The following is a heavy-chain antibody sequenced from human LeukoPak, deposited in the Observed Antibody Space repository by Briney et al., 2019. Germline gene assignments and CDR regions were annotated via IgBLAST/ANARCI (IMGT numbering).Heavy chain of an antibody. CDR2: ISYSGST. D-gene: IGHD3-10*01. V-gene: IGHV4-30-4*01. CDR3: ALGVWFGELSLDY. Sequence: SETLSLTCTVSGGSISSGDYYWSWIRQPPGKGLEWIGYISYSGSTYYNPSLKGRVTISVDTSKNQFSLKLSSVTAADTAVYYCALGVWFGELSLDYWGQGTLVTVSS. J-gene: IGHJ4*02. CDR1: GGSISSGDYY.